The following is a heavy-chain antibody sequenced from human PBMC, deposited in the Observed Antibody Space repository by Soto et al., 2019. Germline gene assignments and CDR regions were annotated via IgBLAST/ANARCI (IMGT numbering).Heavy chain of an antibody. V-gene: IGHV1-18*01. CDR3: VKNSGWFNT. J-gene: IGHJ5*02. Sequence: ASVKRSFKASGDTISSYGISWVRQAPGQGLEWMGWISANVGTANYAQKLQGRVTMTTDTYTSTASMELRSLRGDDTALYYCVKNSGWFNTWGQGALVTVS. CDR1: GDTISSYG. D-gene: IGHD3-10*01. CDR2: ISANVGTA.